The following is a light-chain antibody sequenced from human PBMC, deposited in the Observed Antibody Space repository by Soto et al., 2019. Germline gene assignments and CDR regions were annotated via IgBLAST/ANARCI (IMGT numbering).Light chain of an antibody. CDR1: QSISGF. CDR2: AAS. V-gene: IGKV1-39*01. CDR3: QQTYSTPT. Sequence: DIQMTHSPSSLSASVGDRVTITCRASQSISGFLSWYQQRPGRAPKLLIYAASSLQSGVPSRFSGSGSGTDFTLTISGLQTEDFATYYCQQTYSTPTFGPGTKVDIK. J-gene: IGKJ3*01.